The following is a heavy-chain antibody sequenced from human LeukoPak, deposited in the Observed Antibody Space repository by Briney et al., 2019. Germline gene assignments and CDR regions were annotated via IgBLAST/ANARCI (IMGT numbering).Heavy chain of an antibody. CDR1: GFSFSTYY. V-gene: IGHV3-21*01. CDR3: ARENHGSFDY. CDR2: ISSSSTYI. Sequence: TGGSLRLSCAASGFSFSTYYVNWVRQAPGKWLEWVSCISSSSTYIYYADSVRGRFAISRDNAKNSLYLQMNSLRAEDTAVYYCARENHGSFDYWGQGSLVTVSS. J-gene: IGHJ4*02. D-gene: IGHD1-14*01.